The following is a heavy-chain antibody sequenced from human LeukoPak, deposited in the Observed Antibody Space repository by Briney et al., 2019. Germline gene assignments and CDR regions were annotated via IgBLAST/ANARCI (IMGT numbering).Heavy chain of an antibody. D-gene: IGHD2-2*01. J-gene: IGHJ2*01. CDR2: FNPRGGIT. V-gene: IGHV1-46*01. Sequence: AASVKVSCMASGYTFTSYYMHWVRQAPGQGLEWLGIFNPRGGITRYAQKFQGRVTMNRDKSTSTVDMELSRLRSEDTAVYYCARDGIVVVPAAMMGGDAAAGSYWYFDLWGRGTLVTVSS. CDR1: GYTFTSYY. CDR3: ARDGIVVVPAAMMGGDAAAGSYWYFDL.